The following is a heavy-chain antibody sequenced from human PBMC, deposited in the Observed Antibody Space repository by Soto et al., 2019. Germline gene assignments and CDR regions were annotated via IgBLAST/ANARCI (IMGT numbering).Heavy chain of an antibody. D-gene: IGHD2-15*01. J-gene: IGHJ6*03. Sequence: QVQLQESGPGLVKPSQTLSLTCTVSGGSISSGGYYWSWIRQHPGKGLEWIGYIYYSGSTYYNPSLKRRVTLSVDTSKNQFSLKLSSVTAADTAVYYCARVRRDIVVVVAATGGYYMDVWGKGTTVTVSS. CDR3: ARVRRDIVVVVAATGGYYMDV. CDR1: GGSISSGGYY. CDR2: IYYSGST. V-gene: IGHV4-31*03.